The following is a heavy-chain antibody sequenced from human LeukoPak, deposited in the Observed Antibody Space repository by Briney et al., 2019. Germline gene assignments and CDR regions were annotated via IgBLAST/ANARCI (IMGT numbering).Heavy chain of an antibody. D-gene: IGHD5-12*01. Sequence: SETLSLTCTVSGVSISASPYYWGWIRQPPGKGLEWIISISNGITYYNPSFKSRLSISEDTSGNQFSLHLTSVTAADTALYYRARIRYGFDDIFDYWGQGPLVTVSS. CDR3: ARIRYGFDDIFDY. V-gene: IGHV4-39*07. J-gene: IGHJ4*02. CDR1: GVSISASPYY. CDR2: ISNGIT.